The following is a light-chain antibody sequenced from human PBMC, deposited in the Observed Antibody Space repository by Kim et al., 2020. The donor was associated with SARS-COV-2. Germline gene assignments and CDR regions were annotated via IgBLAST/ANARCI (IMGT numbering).Light chain of an antibody. Sequence: SVALGQAARITWGGDNIGSKNVHWYQKKPGHAPVLVIYRDMNRPSGIPERFSASNSGNTATLTISRAQAGDEADYYCQVWHSYTGVFGGGTQLTVL. J-gene: IGLJ3*02. CDR2: RDM. V-gene: IGLV3-9*01. CDR1: NIGSKN. CDR3: QVWHSYTGV.